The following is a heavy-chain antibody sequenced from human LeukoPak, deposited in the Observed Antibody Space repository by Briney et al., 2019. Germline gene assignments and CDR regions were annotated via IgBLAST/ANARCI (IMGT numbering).Heavy chain of an antibody. CDR2: ISGSGGST. V-gene: IGHV3-23*01. Sequence: PGGSLRLSCAVSGITLINYGMSWVRQAPGKGLEWVAGISGSGGSTNYADSAKGRFTISRDNRKNTLYLQMNSLRAEDTAVYFCAKRGVVIRVILVGFHKEAYYFDSWGRGALVTVSS. CDR3: AKRGVVIRVILVGFHKEAYYFDS. J-gene: IGHJ4*02. D-gene: IGHD3-22*01. CDR1: GITLINYG.